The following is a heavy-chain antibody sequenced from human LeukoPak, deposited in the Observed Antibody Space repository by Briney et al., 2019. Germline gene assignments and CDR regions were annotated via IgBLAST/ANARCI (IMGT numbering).Heavy chain of an antibody. Sequence: ASVKVSCKASGYTFTGCYMHWVRQAPGQGLEWMGWINPNSGGTNYAQKFQGWVTMTRDTSISTAYMELSRLRSDDTAVYYCARGGIAAAGISLGGSRPYYYYYGMDVWGQGTTVTVSS. CDR3: ARGGIAAAGISLGGSRPYYYYYGMDV. CDR2: INPNSGGT. D-gene: IGHD6-13*01. J-gene: IGHJ6*02. V-gene: IGHV1-2*04. CDR1: GYTFTGCY.